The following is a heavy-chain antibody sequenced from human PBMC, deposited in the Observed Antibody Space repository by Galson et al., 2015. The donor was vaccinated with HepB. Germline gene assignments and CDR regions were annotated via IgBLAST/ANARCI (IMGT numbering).Heavy chain of an antibody. CDR1: GFTFTNYR. D-gene: IGHD3-9*01. Sequence: SLRLSCAASGFTFTNYRMNWVRQAPGKGLEWVAVIWYDGSNKYYADSVKGRFTISRDNSKNTLYLQMNSLRAEDTAVYYCARDADLRYFDWFGPSFDYWGQGTLVTVSS. CDR3: ARDADLRYFDWFGPSFDY. J-gene: IGHJ4*02. V-gene: IGHV3-33*08. CDR2: IWYDGSNK.